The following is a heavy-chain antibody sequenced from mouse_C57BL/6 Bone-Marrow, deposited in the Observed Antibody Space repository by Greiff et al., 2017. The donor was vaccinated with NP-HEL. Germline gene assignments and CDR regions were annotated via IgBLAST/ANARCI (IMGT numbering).Heavy chain of an antibody. D-gene: IGHD2-4*01. CDR2: IWRGGST. Sequence: VQLQQSGPGLVQPSQSPSITCTVSGFSLTSYGVHWVRQSPGKGLEWLGVIWRGGSTDYNAAFMSRLSITKDNSKSQVFFKMNSLQADDTAIYYCAKNGGDYDGDYYAMDYWGQGTSVTVSS. J-gene: IGHJ4*01. V-gene: IGHV2-5*01. CDR1: GFSLTSYG. CDR3: AKNGGDYDGDYYAMDY.